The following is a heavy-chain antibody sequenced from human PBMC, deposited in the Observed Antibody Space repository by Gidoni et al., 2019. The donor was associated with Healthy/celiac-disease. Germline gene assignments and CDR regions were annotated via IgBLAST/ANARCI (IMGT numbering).Heavy chain of an antibody. D-gene: IGHD4-17*01. J-gene: IGHJ4*02. CDR1: GFSLTTSGVG. Sequence: QLTLKESGPTLVNPTQPPTLPCTFSGFSLTTSGVGVGWIRQPPGKALEWLALIYWDDDKRYSPSLKSRLTITKDTSKNQVVLTMTNMDPVDTATYYCAHSTSTYGDCLFDYWGQGTLVTVSS. V-gene: IGHV2-5*02. CDR2: IYWDDDK. CDR3: AHSTSTYGDCLFDY.